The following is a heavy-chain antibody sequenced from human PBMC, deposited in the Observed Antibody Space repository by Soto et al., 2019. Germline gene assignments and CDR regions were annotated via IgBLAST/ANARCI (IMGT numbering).Heavy chain of an antibody. V-gene: IGHV3-21*01. D-gene: IGHD3-10*01. CDR3: ARDGELGTYYYYMDV. J-gene: IGHJ6*03. Sequence: EVQLVESGGGLVKPGGSLRLSCAASGFTFSSYSMNWVRQAPGKGLEWVSSISSSSSYIYYADSVKGRFTISRDNAKNSLYLQMNSLRAEDTAVYYCARDGELGTYYYYMDVWGKGTTVTVSS. CDR1: GFTFSSYS. CDR2: ISSSSSYI.